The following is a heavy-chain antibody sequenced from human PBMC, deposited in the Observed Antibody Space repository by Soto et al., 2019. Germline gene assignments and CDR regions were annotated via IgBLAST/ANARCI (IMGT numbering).Heavy chain of an antibody. J-gene: IGHJ6*03. D-gene: IGHD2-15*01. CDR1: GFTFSSYG. V-gene: IGHV3-30*18. CDR3: AKVGAEGGTDCSGGSCYSDSNRYYYYYMDV. Sequence: GGSLRLSCAASGFTFSSYGMHWVRQAPGKGLEWVAVISYDGSNKYYADSVKGRFTISRDNSKNTLYLQMNSLRAEDTAVYYCAKVGAEGGTDCSGGSCYSDSNRYYYYYMDVWGKGTTVTVSS. CDR2: ISYDGSNK.